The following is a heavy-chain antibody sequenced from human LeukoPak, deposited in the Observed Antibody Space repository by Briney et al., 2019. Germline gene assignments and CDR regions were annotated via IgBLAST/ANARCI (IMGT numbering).Heavy chain of an antibody. J-gene: IGHJ4*02. CDR1: GFNFGVVA. CDR2: IRHREYGGTA. CDR3: ARERAGDVDY. V-gene: IGHV3-49*03. Sequence: GGSLRLSCATSGFNFGVVAMGWIRQAPGKGLEWVGFIRHREYGGTAEYAASVNGRFAISRDDSKSIVYLQMNDLRTEDTGVYYCARERAGDVDYWGLGTLVTVSS.